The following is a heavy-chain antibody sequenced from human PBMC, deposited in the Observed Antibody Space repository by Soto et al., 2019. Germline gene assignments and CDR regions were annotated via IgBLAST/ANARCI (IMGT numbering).Heavy chain of an antibody. CDR3: AREEQLGYYGMDV. Sequence: QVQLEQSGAEVKKPGASVKVSCKASGYTFTGYYIHWVRQAPGQGLEWMGWINTCTGSTNYAQKFQGRVTVTRDTSISTAYMEVNRLTSADTAVYYCAREEQLGYYGMDVWGQGTTVTVSS. CDR2: INTCTGST. V-gene: IGHV1-2*02. D-gene: IGHD1-1*01. CDR1: GYTFTGYY. J-gene: IGHJ6*02.